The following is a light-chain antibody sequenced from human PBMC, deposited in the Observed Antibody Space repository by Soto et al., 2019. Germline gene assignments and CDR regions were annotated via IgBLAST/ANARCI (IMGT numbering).Light chain of an antibody. CDR2: KAS. V-gene: IGKV1-5*03. Sequence: DIQMTQSPSTLSGSVGDRVTITCRASQTISSWLAWYQQKPGKAPKLLIDKASTLKTGVPSRFSGSGSGTEFTLTISSLQPDDCATYYCQHYNSYSEAFGQGTKV. CDR1: QTISSW. CDR3: QHYNSYSEA. J-gene: IGKJ1*01.